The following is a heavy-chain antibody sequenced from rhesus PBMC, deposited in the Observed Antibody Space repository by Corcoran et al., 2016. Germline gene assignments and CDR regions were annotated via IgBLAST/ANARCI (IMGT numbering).Heavy chain of an antibody. D-gene: IGHD3-9*01. Sequence: QLQLQESGPGLVKPSETLSVTCAVSGGSISSSNWWSWIRQSPGKGLEWFGGIYGSGGSTEYNPSLRSRVTISIDTSKNLFSLKLSSVTAADTAVYYCASPRGDYEDDYGYYWGGFDYWGQGVLVTVSS. V-gene: IGHV4-93*02. J-gene: IGHJ4*01. CDR3: ASPRGDYEDDYGYYWGGFDY. CDR1: GGSISSSNW. CDR2: IYGSGGST.